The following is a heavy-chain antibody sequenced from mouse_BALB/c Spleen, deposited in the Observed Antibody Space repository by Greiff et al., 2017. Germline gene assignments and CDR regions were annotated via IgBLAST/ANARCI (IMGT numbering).Heavy chain of an antibody. CDR1: GFTFSNYW. J-gene: IGHJ3*01. V-gene: IGHV6-6*02. CDR3: YIYDGAWFAY. D-gene: IGHD2-3*01. CDR2: IRLKSNNYAT. Sequence: DVKLVESGGGLVQPGGSMKLSCVASGFTFSNYWMNWVRQSPEKGLEWVAEIRLKSNNYATHYAESVKGRFTISRDDSKSSVYLQMNNLRAEDTGIYYCYIYDGAWFAYWGQGTLVTVSA.